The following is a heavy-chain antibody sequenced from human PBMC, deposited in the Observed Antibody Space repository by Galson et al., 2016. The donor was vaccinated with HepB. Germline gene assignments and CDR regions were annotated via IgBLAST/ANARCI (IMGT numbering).Heavy chain of an antibody. J-gene: IGHJ4*02. CDR1: GFSLNTRGVA. Sequence: PALVKPTQSLTLTCTFSGFSLNTRGVAVAWIRQPPGKALEWLALIYWDGDKRYSPSLKSRLTITKDTSKNQVVLTMTNLDPVDTATYYCVHEVYYFDSWGQGTLVTVSS. V-gene: IGHV2-5*02. CDR3: VHEVYYFDS. CDR2: IYWDGDK.